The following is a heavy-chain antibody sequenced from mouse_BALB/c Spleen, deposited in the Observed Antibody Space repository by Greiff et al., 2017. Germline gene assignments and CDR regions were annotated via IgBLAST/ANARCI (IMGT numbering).Heavy chain of an antibody. Sequence: EVQLQESGPELVKPGASVKMSCKASGYTFTSYVMHWVKQKPGQGLEWIGYINPYNDGTKYNEKFKGKATLTSDKSSSTAYMELSSLTSEDSAVYYCARKYGNSRLVFYAMDYWGQGTSVTVSS. CDR2: INPYNDGT. CDR1: GYTFTSYV. V-gene: IGHV1-14*01. D-gene: IGHD2-10*02. J-gene: IGHJ4*01. CDR3: ARKYGNSRLVFYAMDY.